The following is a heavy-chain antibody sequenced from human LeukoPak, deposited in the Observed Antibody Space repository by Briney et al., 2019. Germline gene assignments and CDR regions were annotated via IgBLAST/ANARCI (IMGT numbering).Heavy chain of an antibody. CDR3: AKDSSGYPPAYYFDY. CDR1: EFDFSSHA. D-gene: IGHD3-22*01. J-gene: IGHJ4*02. Sequence: GGSLRLSCAASEFDFSSHAMTWVRQAPGKGLEWVSAISISGSKTYYADSVKGRFTISRDNSKNPLYLQMNSLRAEDTAVYYCAKDSSGYPPAYYFDYWGQGTLVTVSS. V-gene: IGHV3-23*01. CDR2: ISISGSKT.